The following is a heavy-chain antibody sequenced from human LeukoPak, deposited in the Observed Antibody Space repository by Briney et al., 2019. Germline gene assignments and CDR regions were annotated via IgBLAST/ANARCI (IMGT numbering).Heavy chain of an antibody. CDR2: ISDSGGRT. D-gene: IGHD3-10*01. CDR1: GITLSNNG. CDR3: ARGLGGDQGYFDL. J-gene: IGHJ2*01. V-gene: IGHV3-23*01. Sequence: PGGSLRLSCAVSGITLSNNGMSWVRQAPGKGLEWVAGISDSGGRTKYADSVKGRFTISRDNPKNTLYLQMNSLRTEDTAWYYCARGLGGDQGYFDLWGRGTLATVSS.